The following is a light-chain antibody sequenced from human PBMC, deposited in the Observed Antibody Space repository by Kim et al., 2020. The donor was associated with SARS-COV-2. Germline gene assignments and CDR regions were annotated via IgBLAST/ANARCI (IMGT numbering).Light chain of an antibody. Sequence: SASVRKRVTITGRASKKICTWLAWYQQKPGRAPSLLIYLASTLESGVPSRFSGTGSGTEFSLSITSLQPDDFATYYCQHYSRFPYTFGQGTKLEIK. CDR1: KKICTW. CDR3: QHYSRFPYT. V-gene: IGKV1-5*03. J-gene: IGKJ2*01. CDR2: LAS.